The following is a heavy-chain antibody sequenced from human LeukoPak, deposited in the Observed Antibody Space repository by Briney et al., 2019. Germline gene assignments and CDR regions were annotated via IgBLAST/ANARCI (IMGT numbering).Heavy chain of an antibody. J-gene: IGHJ4*02. Sequence: PGGSLRLSCSAPGFTFSSYAMSWVRQAPGKGLEWVSGVSGRGDRTYYVESVKGRFTISRDNSKSTLYLQMSSLRAEDTAVYYCAKDRYYGSGSYYRPYYFDSWGQGTLVTVSS. CDR3: AKDRYYGSGSYYRPYYFDS. D-gene: IGHD3-10*01. V-gene: IGHV3-23*01. CDR2: VSGRGDRT. CDR1: GFTFSSYA.